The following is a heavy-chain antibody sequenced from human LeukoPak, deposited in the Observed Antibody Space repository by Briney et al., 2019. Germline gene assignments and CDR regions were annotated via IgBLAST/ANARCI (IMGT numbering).Heavy chain of an antibody. D-gene: IGHD4-11*01. CDR3: ARPRMTTVTSHAFDI. Sequence: PSETLSLTCAVYGGSFIGNYWSWVRQPPGKGLEWIGESSHTGSTNYNPSLKSRVTISVDTSKNQFSLKLSSVTAADTAVYYCARPRMTTVTSHAFDIWGQGTMVTVSS. CDR2: SSHTGST. J-gene: IGHJ3*02. CDR1: GGSFIGNY. V-gene: IGHV4-34*01.